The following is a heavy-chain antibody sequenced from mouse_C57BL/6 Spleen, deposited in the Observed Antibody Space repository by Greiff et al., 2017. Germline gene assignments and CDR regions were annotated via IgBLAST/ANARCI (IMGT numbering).Heavy chain of an antibody. CDR1: GYTFTSSW. Sequence: QVQLQQPGTELVKPGASVKLSCKASGYTFTSSWMPWVKQRPGQGLGWIGNINPSNGGTNYNEKLKSKATLPVDKSSSTAYMQLSSLTSEDSAVYYCARGILGFFDYWGQGTTLTVSS. CDR3: ARGILGFFDY. J-gene: IGHJ2*01. CDR2: INPSNGGT. D-gene: IGHD1-2*01. V-gene: IGHV1-53*01.